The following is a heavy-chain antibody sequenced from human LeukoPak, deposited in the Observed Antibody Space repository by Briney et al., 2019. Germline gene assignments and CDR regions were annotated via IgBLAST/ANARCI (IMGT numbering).Heavy chain of an antibody. D-gene: IGHD6-19*01. CDR2: INPNSGGT. CDR3: ARDRNGGSGWPNWFDP. Sequence: ASVKVSCKASGYTFTGYYMHWVRQAPGQGLEWMGWINPNSGGTNYAQKFQGWVTMTRDTSISTAYMEPSRLRSDDTAVYYCARDRNGGSGWPNWFDPWGQGTLVTVSS. J-gene: IGHJ5*02. CDR1: GYTFTGYY. V-gene: IGHV1-2*04.